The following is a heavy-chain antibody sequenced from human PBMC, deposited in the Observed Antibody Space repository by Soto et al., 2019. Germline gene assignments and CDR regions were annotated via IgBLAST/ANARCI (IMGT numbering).Heavy chain of an antibody. D-gene: IGHD3-16*01. CDR3: AREFAYFDS. CDR2: VYHTGGT. V-gene: IGHV4-61*01. Sequence: PSETVSLTCTVSGGSFKSGSYSWSWIRQPPGKGLEWIVYVYHTGGTSYNPSLMSRVSITMDTSKDPFSLNLDSVSAAATAVYFCAREFAYFDSCGKGTLGTVSS. J-gene: IGHJ4*02. CDR1: GGSFKSGSYS.